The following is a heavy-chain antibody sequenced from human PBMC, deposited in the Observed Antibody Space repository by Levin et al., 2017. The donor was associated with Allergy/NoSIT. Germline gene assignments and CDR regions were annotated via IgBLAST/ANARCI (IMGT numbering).Heavy chain of an antibody. J-gene: IGHJ3*02. V-gene: IGHV2-26*01. CDR3: ARIPNYYASSAHNYFFPWASDI. CDR1: GFSLSNARMG. D-gene: IGHD3-22*01. CDR2: IFSNDRK. Sequence: SGPTLVKPTETLTLTCTVSGFSLSNARMGITWVRQRPGKALEWLAHIFSNDRKSYSTSLKRRRSIFKDISKSQVVLTMTDVDPVDSATYSCARIPNYYASSAHNYFFPWASDIWGLGTVVTVSS.